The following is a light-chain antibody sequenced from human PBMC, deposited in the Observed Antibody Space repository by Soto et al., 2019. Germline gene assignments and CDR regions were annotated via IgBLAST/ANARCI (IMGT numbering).Light chain of an antibody. Sequence: DIQMTKSPSSRSASVGDRVTITCRASQSISSYLNWYQQKPGKAPKLLIYAASSLQSGVPSRFSGSGSGTDFTLTISSLQPEDFATYYCQESYNTPWTFGQGTKVDIK. CDR2: AAS. CDR1: QSISSY. V-gene: IGKV1-39*01. CDR3: QESYNTPWT. J-gene: IGKJ1*01.